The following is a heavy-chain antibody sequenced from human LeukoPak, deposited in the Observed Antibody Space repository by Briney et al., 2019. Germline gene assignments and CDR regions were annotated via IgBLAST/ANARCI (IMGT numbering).Heavy chain of an antibody. D-gene: IGHD2-21*02. V-gene: IGHV5-51*01. J-gene: IGHJ5*02. CDR3: ARRGPTADWFDP. CDR1: GYSFTSYW. Sequence: GESLKISCKGSGYSFTSYWIGWVRQMPAKGLEWMGIIYPGDSDTRYSPSFHGQVTISVDKSINTAYLQWSSLKASDTAIYYCARRGPTADWFDPWGQGTLVTVSS. CDR2: IYPGDSDT.